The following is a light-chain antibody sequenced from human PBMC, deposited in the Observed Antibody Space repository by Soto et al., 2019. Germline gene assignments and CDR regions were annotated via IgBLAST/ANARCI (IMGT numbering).Light chain of an antibody. Sequence: QSALAQPASVSGPPGQSITISCSGTSSVIGAYDHVAWFQQFPGKTPKLVIYSVSNRPSGVSYRFSGSKSGNTASLTISGLQADDEADYYCISYTVSRSYVFGPGTKGTVL. CDR1: SSVIGAYDH. CDR2: SVS. J-gene: IGLJ1*01. V-gene: IGLV2-14*01. CDR3: ISYTVSRSYV.